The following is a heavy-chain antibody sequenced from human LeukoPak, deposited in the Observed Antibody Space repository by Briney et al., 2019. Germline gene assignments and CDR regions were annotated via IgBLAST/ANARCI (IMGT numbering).Heavy chain of an antibody. CDR2: IYYSGST. D-gene: IGHD1-26*01. CDR1: GGSISSYY. J-gene: IGHJ4*02. Sequence: SETVSLTCTVSGGSISSYYWSWIRQPPGKGLEWIGYIYYSGSTNYNPSLKSRVTISVDTSKNQFSLKLSSVTAADTAVYYCARIVGSGELAVDYWGQGTLVTVSS. CDR3: ARIVGSGELAVDY. V-gene: IGHV4-59*01.